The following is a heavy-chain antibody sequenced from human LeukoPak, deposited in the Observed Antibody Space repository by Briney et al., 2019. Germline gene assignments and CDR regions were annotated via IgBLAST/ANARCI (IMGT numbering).Heavy chain of an antibody. CDR3: ARVGPHGDYLDY. CDR2: IYYSGST. CDR1: GGSISSGGYY. J-gene: IGHJ4*02. V-gene: IGHV4-31*03. Sequence: SQTLSLTCTVSGGSISSGGYYWSWIRQHPGKGLEWIGYIYYSGSTYYNPSLKSRATISVDTSKNQFSLKLSSVTAADTAVYYCARVGPHGDYLDYWGQGTLVTVPS. D-gene: IGHD4-17*01.